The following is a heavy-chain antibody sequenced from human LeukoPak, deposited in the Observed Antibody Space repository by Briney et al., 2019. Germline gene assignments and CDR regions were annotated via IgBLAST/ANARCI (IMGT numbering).Heavy chain of an antibody. V-gene: IGHV3-7*01. J-gene: IGHJ5*02. CDR1: GFTFSSYS. CDR2: IKDDGKDK. Sequence: GGSLRLSCAASGFTFSSYSMNWVRQAPGKELEWVANIKDDGKDKYYVDSVKGRFTISKDNAKNSLYLQMNSLRADDTAVYYCARDRGRGFDLWGQGTLVTVSS. CDR3: ARDRGRGFDL.